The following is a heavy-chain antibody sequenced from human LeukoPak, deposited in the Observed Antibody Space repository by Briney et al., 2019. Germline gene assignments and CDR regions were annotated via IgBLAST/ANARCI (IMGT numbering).Heavy chain of an antibody. Sequence: GGSLRLSCAASGFTFSSYSMNWVRQAPGKGLEWVSSISSSSSYIYYADSVKGRFTISRDNAKNSLYLQMNSLRAEDTAVYYCARDPGARGAIYVYWGQGTLVTVSS. CDR3: ARDPGARGAIYVY. J-gene: IGHJ4*02. CDR1: GFTFSSYS. D-gene: IGHD1-26*01. V-gene: IGHV3-21*01. CDR2: ISSSSSYI.